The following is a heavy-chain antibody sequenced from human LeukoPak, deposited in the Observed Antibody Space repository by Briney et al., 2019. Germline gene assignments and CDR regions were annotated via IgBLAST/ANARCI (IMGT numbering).Heavy chain of an antibody. V-gene: IGHV1-18*01. CDR3: ARDGRSDYYDSSGYYYGGGFDY. CDR2: ISAYNGNT. CDR1: GYTFTSYG. Sequence: GASVKVSCKASGYTFTSYGISWVRQAPGQGLEWVGWISAYNGNTNYAQKLQGRVTMTTDTSTSTAYMELRSLRSDDTAVYYCARDGRSDYYDSSGYYYGGGFDYWGQGTLVTVSS. J-gene: IGHJ4*02. D-gene: IGHD3-22*01.